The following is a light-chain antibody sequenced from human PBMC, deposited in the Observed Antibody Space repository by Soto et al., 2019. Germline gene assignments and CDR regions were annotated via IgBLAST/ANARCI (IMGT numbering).Light chain of an antibody. CDR1: NSDIGRYKF. Sequence: QSVLTQPASVSGSPGQSITISCTGTNSDIGRYKFVSWFQQHPGKAPKLMIFEGTNRPSGVSNRFSGSKSGNTASLTISGLQAEDEAIYFCSSSTNTNTLVIFGGGTNLTVL. CDR3: SSSTNTNTLVI. J-gene: IGLJ2*01. V-gene: IGLV2-14*01. CDR2: EGT.